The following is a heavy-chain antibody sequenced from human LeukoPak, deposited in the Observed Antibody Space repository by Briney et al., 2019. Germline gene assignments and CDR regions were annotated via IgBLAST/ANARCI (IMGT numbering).Heavy chain of an antibody. CDR3: ARDKPAGYCVDY. Sequence: GGSLRLSCAASGFNFSPYSMNWVSRAPGKGLEWLSYISDKSDAIYYADSVKGRFTISRDNAKNSLYLHMNSLRDEDTAVYYCARDKPAGYCVDYWGQGTLVTVSS. J-gene: IGHJ4*02. D-gene: IGHD3-9*01. V-gene: IGHV3-48*02. CDR2: ISDKSDAI. CDR1: GFNFSPYS.